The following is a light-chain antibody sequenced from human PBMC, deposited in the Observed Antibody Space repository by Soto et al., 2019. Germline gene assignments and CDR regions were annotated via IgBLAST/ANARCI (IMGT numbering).Light chain of an antibody. J-gene: IGKJ4*01. V-gene: IGKV3-20*01. CDR2: GTS. CDR3: QQYDSSPRLT. Sequence: EIVLTQSPGTLSLSPGERAILSCRASQSVSTNSLAWYQQKPGQAPRLLIYGTSSRATGIPDRFSGSVSGTNFSLTISRLEPEDFAVYYCQQYDSSPRLTFGGGTKVELK. CDR1: QSVSTNS.